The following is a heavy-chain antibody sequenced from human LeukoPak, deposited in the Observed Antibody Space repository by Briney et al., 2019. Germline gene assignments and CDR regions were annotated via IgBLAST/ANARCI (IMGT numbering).Heavy chain of an antibody. D-gene: IGHD4-17*01. CDR1: GGSISRYY. J-gene: IGHJ2*01. CDR2: IYYTGST. CDR3: ARVPDDGDYGGWYFDL. V-gene: IGHV4-59*01. Sequence: PSETLSLTCTVSGGSISRYYWSWIRQPPGKGLEWIGHIYYTGSTYHNPSLKSRVTISVDTSRNQFSLSLSSVTAADTAVYYCARVPDDGDYGGWYFDLWGRGTLVTVSS.